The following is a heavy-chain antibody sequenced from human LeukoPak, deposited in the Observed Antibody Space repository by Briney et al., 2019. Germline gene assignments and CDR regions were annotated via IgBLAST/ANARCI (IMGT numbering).Heavy chain of an antibody. J-gene: IGHJ5*02. D-gene: IGHD1-26*01. Sequence: ASVKVSCKASGYTFTSYYMHWVRQAPGQGLEWMGLINPTGGSTGYAQKFQGRVTMTRDMSTITDYMELSSLRSEDTAIYYCARDNSVGDNAWWFDPWGQGTLVTVSS. V-gene: IGHV1-46*01. CDR2: INPTGGST. CDR1: GYTFTSYY. CDR3: ARDNSVGDNAWWFDP.